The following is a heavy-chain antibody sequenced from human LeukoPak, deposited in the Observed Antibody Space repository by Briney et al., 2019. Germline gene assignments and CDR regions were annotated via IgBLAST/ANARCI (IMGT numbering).Heavy chain of an antibody. D-gene: IGHD2-15*01. Sequence: SVKVSCKASGYTFTSYGISWVRQAPGQGLEWMGGIIPIFGTANYAQKFQGRVTITADESTSTAYMELSSLRSEDTAVYYCARRYCSGGSCSYYYGMDVWGQGTTVTVSS. V-gene: IGHV1-69*13. CDR3: ARRYCSGGSCSYYYGMDV. J-gene: IGHJ6*02. CDR1: GYTFTSYG. CDR2: IIPIFGTA.